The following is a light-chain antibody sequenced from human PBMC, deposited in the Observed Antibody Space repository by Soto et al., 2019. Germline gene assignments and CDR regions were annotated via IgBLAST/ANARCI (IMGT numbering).Light chain of an antibody. CDR2: GAS. J-gene: IGKJ4*01. CDR3: QQYNNWPPLT. CDR1: QSVSSN. Sequence: EMLMTQSPATQSLSQWERATLSGKASQSVSSNLAWYQQKPGQAPRLLIYGASTRATGIPARFSGSGSGTEFTLTISSLQSEDFAVYYCQQYNNWPPLTFGGGTKVDIK. V-gene: IGKV3-15*01.